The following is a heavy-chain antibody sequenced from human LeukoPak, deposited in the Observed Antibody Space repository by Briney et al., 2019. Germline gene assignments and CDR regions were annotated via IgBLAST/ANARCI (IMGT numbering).Heavy chain of an antibody. V-gene: IGHV3-30*04. CDR1: GFTFSSYA. CDR2: ISYDGSNK. CDR3: ARGGRPAGYQNDY. J-gene: IGHJ4*02. D-gene: IGHD5-18*01. Sequence: PGGSLRLSCAASGFTFSSYAMHWVRQAPGKGLEWVAVISYDGSNKYYADSVKGRFTISRDNSKNTLYLQMNSLRAEDTAVYYCARGGRPAGYQNDYWGQGTLVTVSS.